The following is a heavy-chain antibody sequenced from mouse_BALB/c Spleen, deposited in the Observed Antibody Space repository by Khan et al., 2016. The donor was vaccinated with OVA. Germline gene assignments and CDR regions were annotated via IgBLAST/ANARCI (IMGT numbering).Heavy chain of an antibody. CDR1: GYTFTSYG. V-gene: IGHV9-3-1*01. CDR2: INTYTGEP. D-gene: IGHD2-10*01. CDR3: ARATYFSYTLDY. Sequence: QIQLVQSGPELKKPGETVKISCKASGYTFTSYGMHRVKQSPGKALMWMGWINTYTGEPTYTDDFKGRFAFSLETSANTSYLQFKSLKNEDTATYFCARATYFSYTLDYGGQGTSVTVSS. J-gene: IGHJ4*01.